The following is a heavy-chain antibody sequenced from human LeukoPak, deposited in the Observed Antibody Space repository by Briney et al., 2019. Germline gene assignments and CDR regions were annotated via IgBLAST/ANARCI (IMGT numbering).Heavy chain of an antibody. Sequence: AGGSLRLFCSASGFTFCDYGTSWARQGPGEGLEWVSGSDWNGSNTVYADSVKGRFTVYRDNAKNSLYLQMKSLRAEDTALYYCARAGDYYDTHYFHYWGQGTLVSVSS. CDR1: GFTFCDYG. J-gene: IGHJ4*02. D-gene: IGHD3-22*01. CDR2: SDWNGSNT. CDR3: ARAGDYYDTHYFHY. V-gene: IGHV3-20*04.